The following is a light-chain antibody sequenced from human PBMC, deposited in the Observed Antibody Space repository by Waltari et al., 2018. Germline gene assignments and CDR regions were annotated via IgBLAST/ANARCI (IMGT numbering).Light chain of an antibody. CDR2: DVV. CDR3: SSYASSK. J-gene: IGLJ2*01. Sequence: QAALTQPASVSGSPGPTITIPCPGTSSDIGGHNYVSWYQQHPGKAPKLMIYDVVKRPSGVSNRFSGSKSGNTASLTISGLQAEDDAIYYCSSYASSKFGGGTKLTVL. V-gene: IGLV2-14*01. CDR1: SSDIGGHNY.